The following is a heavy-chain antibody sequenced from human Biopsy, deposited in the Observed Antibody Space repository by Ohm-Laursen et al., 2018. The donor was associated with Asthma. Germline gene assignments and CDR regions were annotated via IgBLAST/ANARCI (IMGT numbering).Heavy chain of an antibody. J-gene: IGHJ4*02. D-gene: IGHD3-3*01. CDR2: LIPVLGTP. CDR3: ARDLKRTGEKSGYYWWYPDY. CDR1: GDSFNNFA. Sequence: ASVKVSCKASGDSFNNFAISWVRQAPGQGLEWMGGLIPVLGTPDHAQMFEGRVTITADESTSTAYMELSSLRSEDTAVYYCARDLKRTGEKSGYYWWYPDYWGQGTLVTVSS. V-gene: IGHV1-69*13.